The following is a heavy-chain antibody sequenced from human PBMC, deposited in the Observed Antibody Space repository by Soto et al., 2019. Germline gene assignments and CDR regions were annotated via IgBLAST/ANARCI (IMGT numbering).Heavy chain of an antibody. Sequence: GGSLRLSCAASGFTFSSYSMNWVRQAPGKGLEWVSSISSSSSYIYYADSVKGRFTISRDNAKNSLYLQMNSLRAEDTAVYYCARDTVNIAVAGTTFDYWGQGTLVTVSS. J-gene: IGHJ4*02. CDR2: ISSSSSYI. CDR3: ARDTVNIAVAGTTFDY. V-gene: IGHV3-21*01. D-gene: IGHD6-19*01. CDR1: GFTFSSYS.